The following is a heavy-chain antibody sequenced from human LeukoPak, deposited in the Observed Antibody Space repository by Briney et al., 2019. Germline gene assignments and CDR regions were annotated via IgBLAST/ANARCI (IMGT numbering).Heavy chain of an antibody. CDR3: AKEGLRLRAFDI. V-gene: IGHV3-30*18. CDR2: ISYDGSNK. D-gene: IGHD5-12*01. Sequence: GRSLRPSCAASGFTFSSYGMHWVRQAPGKGLEWVAVISYDGSNKYYADSVKGRFTISRDNSKNTLYRQMNSLRAEDTAVYYCAKEGLRLRAFDIWGQGTMVTVSS. CDR1: GFTFSSYG. J-gene: IGHJ3*02.